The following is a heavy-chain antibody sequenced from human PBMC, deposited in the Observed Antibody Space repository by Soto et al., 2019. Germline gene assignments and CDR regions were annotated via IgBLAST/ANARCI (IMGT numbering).Heavy chain of an antibody. CDR1: GYSFTTYW. V-gene: IGHV5-10-1*01. CDR3: ARKVMAARWADAFDI. J-gene: IGHJ3*02. D-gene: IGHD5-12*01. Sequence: EVQLVQSGAEVKKPGESLRISCKGSGYSFTTYWITWVRQMPGKGLEWMGRIDPSDSYTNYSPSFQGHVTISADKSISTAYRQWSSLKASDTAMYYCARKVMAARWADAFDIWGQGTMVTVSS. CDR2: IDPSDSYT.